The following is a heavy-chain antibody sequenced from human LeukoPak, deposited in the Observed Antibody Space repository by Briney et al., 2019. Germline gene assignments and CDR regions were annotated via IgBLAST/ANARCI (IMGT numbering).Heavy chain of an antibody. V-gene: IGHV3-48*02. CDR1: GVTFSSYS. D-gene: IGHD3-16*01. J-gene: IGHJ2*01. Sequence: PGGSLRLPCAASGVTFSSYSMTWVRQAPGKGLGWVSYISSSSNTIYYAVSVKGRFTIARDNAKNSLYLQMNSLRDEDTAVYYCARIWGSYWYFDLWGRGTLVTVSS. CDR2: ISSSSNTI. CDR3: ARIWGSYWYFDL.